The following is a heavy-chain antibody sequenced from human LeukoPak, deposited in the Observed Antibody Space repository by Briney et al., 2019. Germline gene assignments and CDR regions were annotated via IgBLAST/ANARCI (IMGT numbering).Heavy chain of an antibody. Sequence: GGSLRLSCAASGFTFSSYAMSWVRQAPGKGLEWGSAISGSGGSTYYADSVKGRFTISRDNSNNTLYLQMNSLRAEATAVYYSAKDLRWLQYGYWGQGTLVTVSS. V-gene: IGHV3-23*01. CDR2: ISGSGGST. J-gene: IGHJ4*02. CDR1: GFTFSSYA. D-gene: IGHD5-24*01. CDR3: AKDLRWLQYGY.